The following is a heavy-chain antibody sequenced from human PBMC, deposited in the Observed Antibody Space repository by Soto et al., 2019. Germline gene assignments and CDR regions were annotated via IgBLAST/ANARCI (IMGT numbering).Heavy chain of an antibody. D-gene: IGHD2-15*01. CDR2: IYKDFT. Sequence: EVQLVESGGGLVQPGGSLRLSCVASGFTVTDIYMNWVRQAPGKGLEWVSVIYKDFTDYADFVRGRFSVSTDTSKNALYLQLDNLRAEDMAVYYCAREPRYCSGGSCSIMGDAFDIWGQGAIVTVSS. CDR3: AREPRYCSGGSCSIMGDAFDI. J-gene: IGHJ3*02. CDR1: GFTVTDIY. V-gene: IGHV3-66*01.